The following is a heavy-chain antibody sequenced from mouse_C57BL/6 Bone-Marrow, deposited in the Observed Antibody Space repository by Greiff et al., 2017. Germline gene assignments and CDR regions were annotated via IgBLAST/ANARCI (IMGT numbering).Heavy chain of an antibody. J-gene: IGHJ3*01. D-gene: IGHD3-3*01. Sequence: EVQLQQSGPELVKPGASVKLPCKASGYTFTDYNMDWVKQSHGKSLEWIGDINPNNGGTIYNQKFKGKDTLTVDKSSSTAYMALRSLTSEDTAVYYGGRRDSAIAYWGQGTLVTVAA. CDR2: INPNNGGT. CDR1: GYTFTDYN. CDR3: GRRDSAIAY. V-gene: IGHV1-18*01.